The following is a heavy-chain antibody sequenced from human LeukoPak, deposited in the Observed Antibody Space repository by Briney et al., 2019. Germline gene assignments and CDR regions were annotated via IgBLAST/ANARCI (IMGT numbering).Heavy chain of an antibody. J-gene: IGHJ4*02. Sequence: SVKVSCKASGYTFTSYGISWVRQAPGQGLEWMGGIIPIFGTANYAQKFQGRVTITADESTNTAYMELSSLRSEDTAVYYCAKIEYSSSSVFNYWGQGTLVTVSS. D-gene: IGHD6-6*01. CDR3: AKIEYSSSSVFNY. V-gene: IGHV1-69*13. CDR2: IIPIFGTA. CDR1: GYTFTSYG.